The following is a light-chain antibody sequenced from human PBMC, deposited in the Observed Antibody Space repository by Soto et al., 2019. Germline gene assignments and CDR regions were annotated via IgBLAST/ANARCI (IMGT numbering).Light chain of an antibody. CDR2: KAS. CDR3: QQYNSYSYT. Sequence: DIQMTQSPSTLSASVGDDVTITCRASQSISSWLAWYQQKPGKAPTLLISKASSLESGVPSRFSGSGSGTEFTLTISSLQPADFATYYCQQYNSYSYTCGQGTKLEIK. J-gene: IGKJ2*01. CDR1: QSISSW. V-gene: IGKV1-5*03.